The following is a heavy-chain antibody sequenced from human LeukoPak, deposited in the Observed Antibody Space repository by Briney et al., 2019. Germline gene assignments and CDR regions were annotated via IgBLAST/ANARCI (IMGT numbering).Heavy chain of an antibody. V-gene: IGHV3-30*04. J-gene: IGHJ3*02. CDR1: GFTFSSYA. Sequence: GGSLRLSCAASGFTFSSYALDWVRQAPGKGLEWVAVISKDGNSQNYADSVKGRFTISRDNSKNTLYLQMNSLRPEDTAVYYCAGERFDIWGQGTTVTVSS. CDR2: ISKDGNSQ. CDR3: AGERFDI.